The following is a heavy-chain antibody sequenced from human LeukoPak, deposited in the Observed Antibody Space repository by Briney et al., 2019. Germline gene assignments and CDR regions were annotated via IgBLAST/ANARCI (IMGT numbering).Heavy chain of an antibody. CDR2: IGTDGGTT. CDR1: GFTFSSYG. V-gene: IGHV3-64D*09. D-gene: IGHD5-12*01. Sequence: GGSLRLSCAASGFTFSSYGMRWVRQAPGKGLEYVSAIGTDGGTTYYADLAKGRFTISRDNSKNTLYLQMTSLRPEDTALYYCVGSSFDYWGQGTLVTVSS. CDR3: VGSSFDY. J-gene: IGHJ4*02.